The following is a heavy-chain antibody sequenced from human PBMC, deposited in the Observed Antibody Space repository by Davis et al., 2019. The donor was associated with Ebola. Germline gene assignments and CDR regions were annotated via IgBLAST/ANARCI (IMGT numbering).Heavy chain of an antibody. Sequence: ASVKVSCKASGYTFNDNDIHWVRQATGQGLEWMGWMNPNSGNTGYAQKFQDRVTMTRNTSISTAYMDLGSLRSEDSAVYYCARGRYNNVGMDSWGQGTLVTVSS. J-gene: IGHJ4*02. CDR1: GYTFNDND. D-gene: IGHD1-26*01. CDR3: ARGRYNNVGMDS. V-gene: IGHV1-8*01. CDR2: MNPNSGNT.